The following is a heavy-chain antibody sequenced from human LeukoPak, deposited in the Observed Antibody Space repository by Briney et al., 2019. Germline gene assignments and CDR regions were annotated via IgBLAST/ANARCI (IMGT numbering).Heavy chain of an antibody. CDR3: ARGKMVRGVIITYNWFDP. Sequence: ASVKVSCKASGYTFTSYGISWVRQAPGQGLEWMGWISAYNGNTNYAQKLQGRVTMTTDTSTSTAYVELRSLRSDDTAVYYCARGKMVRGVIITYNWFDPWGQGTLVTVSS. CDR1: GYTFTSYG. V-gene: IGHV1-18*04. D-gene: IGHD3-10*01. CDR2: ISAYNGNT. J-gene: IGHJ5*02.